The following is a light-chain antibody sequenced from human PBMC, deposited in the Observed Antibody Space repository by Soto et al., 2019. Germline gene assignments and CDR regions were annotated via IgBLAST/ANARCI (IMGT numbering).Light chain of an antibody. CDR2: EVS. CDR3: TSHAGSNNYV. Sequence: QSALTQPASVSGSPGQSITISCTGTSSDFGVYNYVSWYQLHPGKAPKLMISEVSKRPSGVPDRFSGSKSGNTASLTVSGLQAEDEADYYCTSHAGSNNYVFGTGTKLTVL. CDR1: SSDFGVYNY. J-gene: IGLJ1*01. V-gene: IGLV2-8*01.